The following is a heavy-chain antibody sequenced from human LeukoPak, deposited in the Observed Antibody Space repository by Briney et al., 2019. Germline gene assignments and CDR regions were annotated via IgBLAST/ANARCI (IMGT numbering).Heavy chain of an antibody. Sequence: ASVKVSCKASGGTFSSYAISWVRQAPGHGLEWMGRIIPILGIANYAQKFQGRVTITADKSTSTAYMELSSLRSEDTAVYYCARTKYSSSWSVDAFDIWGQGTMVTVSS. CDR3: ARTKYSSSWSVDAFDI. J-gene: IGHJ3*02. CDR2: IIPILGIA. CDR1: GGTFSSYA. D-gene: IGHD6-13*01. V-gene: IGHV1-69*04.